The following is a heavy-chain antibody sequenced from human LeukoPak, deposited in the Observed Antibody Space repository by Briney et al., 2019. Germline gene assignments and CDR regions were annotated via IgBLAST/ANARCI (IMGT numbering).Heavy chain of an antibody. Sequence: PGGSLRLSCAASGFTFSRYGMHWVRQAPGKGLEWVAVIWYDGSIKYYADSVKGRFAISRDNSKNTLFLQLTSLRVEDTALYYCAKADEMNMDYWGQGTLVIVST. CDR3: AKADEMNMDY. CDR1: GFTFSRYG. J-gene: IGHJ4*02. CDR2: IWYDGSIK. V-gene: IGHV3-33*06. D-gene: IGHD2/OR15-2a*01.